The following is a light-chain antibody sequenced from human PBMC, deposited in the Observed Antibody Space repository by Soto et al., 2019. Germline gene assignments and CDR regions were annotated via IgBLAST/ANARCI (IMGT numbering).Light chain of an antibody. Sequence: EIVMTQSPATLSVSPGERATLSCRASQSVSSNLAWYQQKPGQAPRLLIYGASTRATGIPARFSGSGSGTEFTLTISSLQSEDFAVYLCQQYNNWPLTFGGGTKGEIK. CDR3: QQYNNWPLT. CDR2: GAS. CDR1: QSVSSN. J-gene: IGKJ4*01. V-gene: IGKV3-15*01.